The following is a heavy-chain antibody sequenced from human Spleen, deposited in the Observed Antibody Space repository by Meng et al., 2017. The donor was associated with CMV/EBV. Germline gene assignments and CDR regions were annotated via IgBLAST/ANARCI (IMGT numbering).Heavy chain of an antibody. CDR2: ISSCTGDA. J-gene: IGHJ4*02. V-gene: IGHV1-18*01. CDR1: GYTFSNYG. D-gene: IGHD3-22*01. Sequence: SGYTFSNYGISWVRQAPGQGLEWMGWISSCTGDANYAQKFQGRVTMTTDTSTRSAYMELTNLRSNDTAVYYCARFPSIVAVPYQLDYWGQGTLVTVSS. CDR3: ARFPSIVAVPYQLDY.